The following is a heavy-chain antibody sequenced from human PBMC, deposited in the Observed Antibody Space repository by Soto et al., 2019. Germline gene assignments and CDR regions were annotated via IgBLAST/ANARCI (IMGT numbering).Heavy chain of an antibody. Sequence: SETLSLTCAVYGGSFSGYYWSWIRQPPGKGLEWIGEINHSGSTNYNPSLKSRVTISVDTSKNQFSLKLSSVTAADTAVYYCARGPVRNYRGLLKPSHKRYYFDYWGQGTLVTVSS. V-gene: IGHV4-34*01. D-gene: IGHD3-10*01. J-gene: IGHJ4*02. CDR1: GGSFSGYY. CDR3: ARGPVRNYRGLLKPSHKRYYFDY. CDR2: INHSGST.